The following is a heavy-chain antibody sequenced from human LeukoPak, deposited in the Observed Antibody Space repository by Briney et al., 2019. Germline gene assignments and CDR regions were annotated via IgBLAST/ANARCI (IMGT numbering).Heavy chain of an antibody. J-gene: IGHJ4*02. V-gene: IGHV4-59*02. Sequence: SETLSLTCTVSGGSVTSHFWSCIRQPPGRGLEYIGYSSYTGNTRYSPSPEGRLTISLDTSKNQFSLKLSSLTPADTAVYYCARGYGNGWHDYWGQGTLVTVSS. CDR3: ARGYGNGWHDY. CDR1: GGSVTSHF. D-gene: IGHD6-19*01. CDR2: SSYTGNT.